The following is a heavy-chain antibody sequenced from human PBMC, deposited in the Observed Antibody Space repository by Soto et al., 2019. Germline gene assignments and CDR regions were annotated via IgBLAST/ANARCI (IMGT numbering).Heavy chain of an antibody. CDR2: IYSGGTT. Sequence: EGQLVESGGGLVQPGGSLRLSCAASGFTVSSDDMSWVRQAPGKGLEWVSVIYSGGTTHYADSVKGRFTISRDNSKTTLYLQMNSLRAEDTAVYYCRGWCGELATDYWGQGTLVTVSS. CDR3: RGWCGELATDY. V-gene: IGHV3-66*01. CDR1: GFTVSSDD. J-gene: IGHJ4*02. D-gene: IGHD6-19*01.